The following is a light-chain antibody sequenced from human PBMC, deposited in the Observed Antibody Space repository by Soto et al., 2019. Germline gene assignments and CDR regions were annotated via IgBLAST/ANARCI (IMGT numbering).Light chain of an antibody. J-gene: IGLJ1*01. V-gene: IGLV2-14*03. CDR3: SSFITSTSYV. CDR1: SSDVGNYNY. CDR2: DVS. Sequence: QSVLTQPASVSGSPGHSITISCTGTSSDVGNYNYVSWYQQYPGKAPKLLISDVSYRPSGVSNRFSGSKSGNTASLTISGLQAEDEADYYCSSFITSTSYVFGTGTKVTVL.